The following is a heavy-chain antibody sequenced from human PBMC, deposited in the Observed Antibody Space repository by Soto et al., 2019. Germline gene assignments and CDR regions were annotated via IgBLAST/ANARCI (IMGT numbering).Heavy chain of an antibody. CDR2: ISVYNGNT. J-gene: IGHJ6*02. CDR3: ARGFLSVLPYYYYGLDV. V-gene: IGHV1-18*01. Sequence: QVQLVQSGVEVKNPGASVRVSCKASAYPFTSYGISWVRQAPGQGLEWMGWISVYNGNTNYAREFQGRVTLTTDTSTSTAYMELRSLRSDDTAMYYCARGFLSVLPYYYYGLDVWGQGTTVIVSS. CDR1: AYPFTSYG. D-gene: IGHD2-15*01.